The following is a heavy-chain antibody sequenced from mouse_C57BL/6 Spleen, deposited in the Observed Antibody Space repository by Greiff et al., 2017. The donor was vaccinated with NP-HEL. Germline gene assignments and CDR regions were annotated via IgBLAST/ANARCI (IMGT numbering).Heavy chain of an antibody. CDR1: GYAFSSYW. CDR2: IYPGDGDT. CDR3: AREGVTDPYYYAMDY. J-gene: IGHJ4*01. Sequence: VKLMESGAELVKPGASVKISCKASGYAFSSYWMNWVKQRPGKGLEWIGQIYPGDGDTNYNGKFKGKATLTADKSSSTAYMQLSSLTSEDSAVYFCAREGVTDPYYYAMDYWGQGTSVTVSS. V-gene: IGHV1-80*01. D-gene: IGHD2-2*01.